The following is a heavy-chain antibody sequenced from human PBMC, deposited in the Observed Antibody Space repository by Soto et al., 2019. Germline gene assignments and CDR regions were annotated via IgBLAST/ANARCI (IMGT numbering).Heavy chain of an antibody. CDR2: IYWDDDK. CDR1: GFSLSTSGVG. D-gene: IGHD5-12*01. CDR3: AHPNSAYDFEYYFDY. V-gene: IGHV2-5*02. Sequence: QITLKESGPTLVKPTQTLTLTCTFSGFSLSTSGVGVGWIRQPPGKALEWLALIYWDDDKRYSPSLKSRLTITKDTSKNQVVLTMTNMDPVDTATYYCAHPNSAYDFEYYFDYWGQGTLVTVSS. J-gene: IGHJ4*02.